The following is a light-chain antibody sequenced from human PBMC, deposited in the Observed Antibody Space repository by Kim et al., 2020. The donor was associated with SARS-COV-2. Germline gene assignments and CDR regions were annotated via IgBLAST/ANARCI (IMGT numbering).Light chain of an antibody. CDR3: QQHKNWPLT. J-gene: IGKJ4*01. CDR1: QIVSSF. Sequence: SVSPQERPTLSFRASQIVSSFLTWYQQKPGQAPTLHIYVVSTRATGIPARFSGGGSETEFTLTISSLQSEDFATYYCQQHKNWPLTFGGWTKLEIK. CDR2: VVS. V-gene: IGKV3-15*01.